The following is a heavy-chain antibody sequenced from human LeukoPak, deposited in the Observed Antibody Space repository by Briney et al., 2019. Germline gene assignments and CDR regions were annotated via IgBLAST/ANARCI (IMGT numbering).Heavy chain of an antibody. CDR2: ISGSGGST. CDR1: GFTFSSYA. J-gene: IGHJ4*02. V-gene: IGHV3-23*01. CDR3: ARKGLGGELGGFDY. D-gene: IGHD1-26*01. Sequence: PGGSLRLSCAASGFTFSSYAMSWVRQAPGKGLEWVSAISGSGGSTYYADPVKGRFTISRDNAKNSLYLQMNSLRAEDTASYHCARKGLGGELGGFDYWGQGTLVTVSS.